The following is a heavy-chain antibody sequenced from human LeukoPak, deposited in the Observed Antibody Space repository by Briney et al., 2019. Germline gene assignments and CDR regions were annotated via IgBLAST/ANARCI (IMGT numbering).Heavy chain of an antibody. V-gene: IGHV3-66*01. J-gene: IGHJ4*02. CDR1: GFTVSRNY. CDR3: ARGDGYNFFDS. Sequence: GGSLRLSSAASGFTVSRNYMSWVRQAPGRGLEWVSVIYIDGNTYYADSVRGRFTISRDNSKNTVYLQMNSLRAEDTAVYYCARGDGYNFFDSWGQGTLVTVSS. D-gene: IGHD5-24*01. CDR2: IYIDGNT.